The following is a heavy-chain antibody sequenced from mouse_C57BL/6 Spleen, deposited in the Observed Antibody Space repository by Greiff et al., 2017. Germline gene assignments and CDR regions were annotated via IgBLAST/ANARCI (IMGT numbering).Heavy chain of an antibody. CDR3: AIDYSDLYDVDY. J-gene: IGHJ4*01. CDR2: IHPSDSDP. D-gene: IGHD2-13*01. CDR1: GYTFTSYW. V-gene: IGHV1-74*01. Sequence: QVQLQQPGAELVKPGASVKLSCKASGYTFTSYWMHWVKQRPGQGLEWIGRIHPSDSDPNYNQKFKGKATLTVDKSSSPAYMQLSSLTSEDSAVYYCAIDYSDLYDVDYWGQGTSVTVSA.